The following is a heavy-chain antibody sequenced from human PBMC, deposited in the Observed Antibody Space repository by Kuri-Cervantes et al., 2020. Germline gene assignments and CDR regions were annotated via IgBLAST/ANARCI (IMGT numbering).Heavy chain of an antibody. J-gene: IGHJ6*03. CDR1: GFTFSKYS. CDR2: IGTGSSLI. Sequence: GGSLRLSCAASGFTFSKYSMNWVRQAPGKGLEWVSYIGTGSSLIYTADSVKGRFTISRDDAKSSLFLQMNNLKVEDTAMYYCTTGVTGFTMIVWNYYMDVWGKGTTVTVSS. CDR3: TTGVTGFTMIVWNYYMDV. V-gene: IGHV3-48*01. D-gene: IGHD3-22*01.